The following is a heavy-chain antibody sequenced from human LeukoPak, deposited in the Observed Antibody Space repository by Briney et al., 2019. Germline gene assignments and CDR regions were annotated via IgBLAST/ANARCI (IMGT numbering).Heavy chain of an antibody. CDR1: GYTFPSYY. Sequence: ASVKLSCNASGYTFPSYYMHWERHPPGHGLERMGIINPSGGRTSYEQKFQGRVNMTRDTSTSTVYMELSRLRSEETAVYYCARVECYSSSWYGWGQGTLVTVSS. CDR2: INPSGGRT. J-gene: IGHJ4*02. CDR3: ARVECYSSSWYG. V-gene: IGHV1-46*01. D-gene: IGHD6-13*01.